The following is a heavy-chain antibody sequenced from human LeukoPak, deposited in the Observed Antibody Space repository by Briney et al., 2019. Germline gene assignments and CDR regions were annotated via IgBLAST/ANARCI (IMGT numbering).Heavy chain of an antibody. Sequence: EASVKVSCKASGYTFTSYGISWVRQAPGQGLEWMGWISAYNGNTNYAQKLQGRVTMTTDTSTSTAYMELRSLRSDDTAVYYCARAYRGMTTVTTGVDYWGQGTLVTVSS. CDR1: GYTFTSYG. CDR3: ARAYRGMTTVTTGVDY. CDR2: ISAYNGNT. D-gene: IGHD4-11*01. V-gene: IGHV1-18*01. J-gene: IGHJ4*02.